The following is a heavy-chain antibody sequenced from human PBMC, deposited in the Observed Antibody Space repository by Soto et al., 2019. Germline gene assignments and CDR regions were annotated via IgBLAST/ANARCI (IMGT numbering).Heavy chain of an antibody. CDR2: ISGSGGST. CDR1: GFTFISYA. J-gene: IGHJ4*02. Sequence: WGSLRFSCAASGFTFISYAMIFFRHSPVKWLEWVSAISGSGGSTYYADSVKGRFTISRDNSKNTLYLQMNSLRAEDTAVYYCAEGIIAVAAPFDYWGQGTLVTVSS. CDR3: AEGIIAVAAPFDY. V-gene: IGHV3-23*01. D-gene: IGHD6-19*01.